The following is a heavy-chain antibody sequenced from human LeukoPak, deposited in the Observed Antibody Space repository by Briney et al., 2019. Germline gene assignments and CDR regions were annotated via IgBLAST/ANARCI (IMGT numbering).Heavy chain of an antibody. J-gene: IGHJ4*02. CDR2: INTNTGNP. Sequence: ASVKASCKASGYTFTSSAMNWVRQAAGQGLEWLGWINTNTGNPTYAQGFTGRFVFSLDTSVSTAYLQIRSLKAEDTAVYYCARDRTAGTTTIFFDYWGQGTLVTVSA. V-gene: IGHV7-4-1*02. CDR3: ARDRTAGTTTIFFDY. CDR1: GYTFTSSA. D-gene: IGHD6-13*01.